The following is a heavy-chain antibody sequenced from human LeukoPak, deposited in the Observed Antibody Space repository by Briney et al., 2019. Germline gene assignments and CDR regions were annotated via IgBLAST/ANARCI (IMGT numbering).Heavy chain of an antibody. CDR1: GFTFSTYW. CDR2: IKEDGSEK. D-gene: IGHD3-22*01. CDR3: ARDSSGYQ. V-gene: IGHV3-7*01. Sequence: GGSLRLSCAASGFTFSTYWMSWVRQAPGKGLEWVANIKEDGSEKYYGDSVKGRLTISRDNAKNSLYPQMNSLRAEDTAVYYCARDSSGYQWGQGTLVTVSS. J-gene: IGHJ4*02.